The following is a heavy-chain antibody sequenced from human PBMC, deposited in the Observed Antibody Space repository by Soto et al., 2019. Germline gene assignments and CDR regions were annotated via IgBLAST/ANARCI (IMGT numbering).Heavy chain of an antibody. CDR1: GFTFNIYA. J-gene: IGHJ4*02. D-gene: IGHD3-22*01. CDR2: ISRYGDIT. V-gene: IGHV3-23*01. CDR3: AKDRYLDHDSRGYLFDN. Sequence: GGSLRLSCATSGFTFNIYAMTWVRQAPGKGLEWVSAISRYGDITYYADSVEGRFTISRDNSKNTLYLQMNSLRAEDTAVYYCAKDRYLDHDSRGYLFDNWGQGTLVTVSS.